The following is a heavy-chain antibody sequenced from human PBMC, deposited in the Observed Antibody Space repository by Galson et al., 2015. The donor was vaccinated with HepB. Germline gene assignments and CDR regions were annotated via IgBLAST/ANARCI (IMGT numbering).Heavy chain of an antibody. V-gene: IGHV3-7*01. CDR3: ARHAVFSTSITSPQTYYYVTDC. CDR1: GFTFSNYS. J-gene: IGHJ6*04. D-gene: IGHD3-3*02. Sequence: SLRLSCAASGFTFSNYSMTWVRQAPGKGLEWVAHITQNGNKEFYVDSVKGRFTISRDNAKNSLYLQMNSLRAEDTAVYYCARHAVFSTSITSPQTYYYVTDCSGNGTAVTASS. CDR2: ITQNGNKE.